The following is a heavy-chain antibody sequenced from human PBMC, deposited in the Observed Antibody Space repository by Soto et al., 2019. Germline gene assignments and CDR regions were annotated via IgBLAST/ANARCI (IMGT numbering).Heavy chain of an antibody. CDR3: TTEALPLGEEYRKDYYYYYGMDV. Sequence: GGSLRLSCAASGFTFSNAWMNWVRQAPGKGLEWVGRIKSKTDGGTTDYAAPVKGRFTISRDDSKNTLYLQMNSLKTEDTAVYYCTTEALPLGEEYRKDYYYYYGMDVWGQGTTVTVSS. J-gene: IGHJ6*02. CDR1: GFTFSNAW. D-gene: IGHD2-2*01. V-gene: IGHV3-15*07. CDR2: IKSKTDGGTT.